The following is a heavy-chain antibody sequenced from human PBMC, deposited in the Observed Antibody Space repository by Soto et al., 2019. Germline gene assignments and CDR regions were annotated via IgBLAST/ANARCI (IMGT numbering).Heavy chain of an antibody. D-gene: IGHD3-22*01. CDR2: ISAYNGNT. CDR3: ARDYYGSGGYWNWFAP. J-gene: IGHJ5*02. Sequence: GPSVKVSCKASGYTFTSYGISWVRQAPGQGLEWMGWISAYNGNTNYAQKLQGRVTMTTDTSTSTAYMELRSLRSDDTAVYYCARDYYGSGGYWNWFAPWGQGTLVTVSS. V-gene: IGHV1-18*01. CDR1: GYTFTSYG.